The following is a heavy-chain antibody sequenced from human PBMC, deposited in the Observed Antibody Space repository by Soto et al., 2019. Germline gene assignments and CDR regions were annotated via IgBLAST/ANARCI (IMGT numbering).Heavy chain of an antibody. J-gene: IGHJ4*02. D-gene: IGHD3-3*01. CDR1: GFTFSSYG. CDR3: AKAPYDFWSALDY. Sequence: QVQLVESGGGVVQPGRSLRLSCAASGFTFSSYGMHWVRQAPGKGLEWVAVISYDGSNKYYADSVKGRFTISRDNSKNTLYLQMNSLRAEDTAVYYCAKAPYDFWSALDYWGQGTLVTVSS. V-gene: IGHV3-30*18. CDR2: ISYDGSNK.